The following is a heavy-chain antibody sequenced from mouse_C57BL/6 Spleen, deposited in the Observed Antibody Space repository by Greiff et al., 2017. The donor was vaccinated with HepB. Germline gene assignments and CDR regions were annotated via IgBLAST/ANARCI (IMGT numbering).Heavy chain of an antibody. V-gene: IGHV1-52*01. CDR3: ARRGPGGYFDV. Sequence: VQLQQPGAELVRPGSSVKLSCKASGYTFTSYWLHWVKQRPIQGLEWIGNIYPSDSETHYNQKFKDKATLTVDKSSSTAYMQLSSLTSEDSAVYYCARRGPGGYFDVWGTGTTVTVSS. CDR2: IYPSDSET. CDR1: GYTFTSYW. J-gene: IGHJ1*03.